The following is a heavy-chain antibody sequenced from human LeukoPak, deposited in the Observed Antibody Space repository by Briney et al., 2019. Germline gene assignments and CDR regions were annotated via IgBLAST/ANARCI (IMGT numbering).Heavy chain of an antibody. CDR1: ALPPSNYA. J-gene: IGHJ4*02. D-gene: IGHD4-17*01. CDR3: AKECDYGNTSHMPCY. V-gene: IGHV3-23*01. Sequence: GGSLRLSCAASALPPSNYAMSWARQAPGKGLEWGSSISDGGWTAYTDSVKGRFFISRETATNTLYLQMNSLRVEDTAVYYCAKECDYGNTSHMPCYWGQGTLVTVSS. CDR2: ISDGGWT.